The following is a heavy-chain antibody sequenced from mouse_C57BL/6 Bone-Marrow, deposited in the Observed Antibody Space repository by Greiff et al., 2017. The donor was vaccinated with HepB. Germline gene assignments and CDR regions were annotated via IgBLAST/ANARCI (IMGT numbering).Heavy chain of an antibody. J-gene: IGHJ4*01. D-gene: IGHD1-1*01. CDR1: GFTFSSYA. CDR3: TRDGDYYGSSYYYAMDY. CDR2: ISSGGDYI. Sequence: DVKLVESGEGLVKPGGSLKLSCAASGFTFSSYAMSWVRQTPEKRLEWVAYISSGGDYIYYADTVKGRFTISRDNARNTLYLQMSSLKSEDTAMYYCTRDGDYYGSSYYYAMDYWGQGTSVTVSS. V-gene: IGHV5-9-1*02.